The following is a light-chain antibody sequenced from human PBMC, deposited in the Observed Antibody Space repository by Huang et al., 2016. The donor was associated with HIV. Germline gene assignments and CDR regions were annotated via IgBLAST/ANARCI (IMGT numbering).Light chain of an antibody. CDR3: QHFDNLALT. CDR1: KDISNY. CDR2: EAS. V-gene: IGKV1-33*01. J-gene: IGKJ4*01. Sequence: DIQMTQSPSSLSASVGARATITCQASKDISNYLNWDQQKPGKAPKPLIYEASNLETGVPSRFSGSGSGTDFTFTISSLQPEDIATYYCQHFDNLALTFGGGTKVQIK.